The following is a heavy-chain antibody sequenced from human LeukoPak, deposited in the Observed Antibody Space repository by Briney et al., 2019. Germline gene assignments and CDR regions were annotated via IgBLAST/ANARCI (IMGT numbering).Heavy chain of an antibody. CDR2: ISYDGSNK. Sequence: GRSLRLSCAASGFTFSSYAMHWVRQAPGKGLEWVAVISYDGSNKYYADSVKGRFTISRDNSKNTLYLQMNSLRAEDTAVYYCASEPPFSWTIDYWGQGTLVTVSS. V-gene: IGHV3-30-3*01. CDR3: ASEPPFSWTIDY. CDR1: GFTFSSYA. J-gene: IGHJ4*02. D-gene: IGHD6-13*01.